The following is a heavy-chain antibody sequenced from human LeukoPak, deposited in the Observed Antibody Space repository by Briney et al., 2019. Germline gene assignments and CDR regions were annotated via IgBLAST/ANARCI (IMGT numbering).Heavy chain of an antibody. J-gene: IGHJ5*02. CDR2: ISSSSSHI. V-gene: IGHV3-21*01. D-gene: IGHD3-22*01. CDR3: ARGPPPESSGYYYGGDWLDP. Sequence: GGSLRLSCAASGFTFSTYGMNWVRQAPGKGLEWVSFISSSSSHIYYADLVKGRFTISRDNAKKSLHLQMNSLRAEDTAVYFCARGPPPESSGYYYGGDWLDPWGQGTLDTVSS. CDR1: GFTFSTYG.